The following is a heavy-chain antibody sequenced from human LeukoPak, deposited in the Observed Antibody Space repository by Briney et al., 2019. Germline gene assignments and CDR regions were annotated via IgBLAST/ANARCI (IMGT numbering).Heavy chain of an antibody. J-gene: IGHJ4*02. CDR2: INPNSGGT. CDR1: GYTFTGYY. CDR3: ARVSGYYGSGSKTYYFDY. V-gene: IGHV1-2*02. Sequence: ASVKVSCKASGYTFTGYYMHWVRQAPGQGLEWMGWINPNSGGTNYAQKFQGRVTMTRDTSISTAYMELSRLRSDDTAVYYCARVSGYYGSGSKTYYFDYWGQGTLVTVSS. D-gene: IGHD3-10*01.